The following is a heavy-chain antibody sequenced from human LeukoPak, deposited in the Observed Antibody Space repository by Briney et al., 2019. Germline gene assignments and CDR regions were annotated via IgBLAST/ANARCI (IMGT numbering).Heavy chain of an antibody. Sequence: PGGSLRLPCAASGFTFSSYEMNWVRQAPGKGLEWVSYISSSGSTIYYADSVKGRFTISRDNAKHSLYLQMNSLRAKDTAVYYCAREERASTTQWQAFDIWGKGTMVTVSS. CDR2: ISSSGSTI. D-gene: IGHD1-7*01. CDR3: AREERASTTQWQAFDI. CDR1: GFTFSSYE. J-gene: IGHJ3*02. V-gene: IGHV3-48*03.